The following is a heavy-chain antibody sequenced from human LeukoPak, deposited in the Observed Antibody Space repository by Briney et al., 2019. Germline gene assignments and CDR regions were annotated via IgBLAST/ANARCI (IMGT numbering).Heavy chain of an antibody. CDR2: ISSSGSPI. CDR3: ARERQSTAPDYYFDS. CDR1: GFTFSSYE. Sequence: GGSLRLSCAASGFTFSSYEMNWVRQAPGKGLEWVSYISSSGSPIYYADSVKGRFTISRDNAKNSLYLQMNSLRAEDTALYYCARERQSTAPDYYFDSWGQGTLVTVSS. J-gene: IGHJ4*02. V-gene: IGHV3-48*03. D-gene: IGHD6-13*01.